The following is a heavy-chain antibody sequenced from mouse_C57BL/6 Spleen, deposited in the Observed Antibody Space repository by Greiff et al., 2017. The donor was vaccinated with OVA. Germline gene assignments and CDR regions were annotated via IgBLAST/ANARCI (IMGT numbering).Heavy chain of an antibody. CDR1: GYTFTEYT. CDR2: FYPGSGSI. J-gene: IGHJ2*01. D-gene: IGHD1-1*01. CDR3: ARHEGYYYGSSSWYFDY. V-gene: IGHV1-62-2*01. Sequence: VQLQQSGAELVKPGASVKLSCKASGYTFTEYTIHWVKQRSGQGLEWIGWFYPGSGSIKYNEKFKDKATLTADKSSSTVYMELSRLTSEDSAVYFCARHEGYYYGSSSWYFDYWGQGTTLTVSS.